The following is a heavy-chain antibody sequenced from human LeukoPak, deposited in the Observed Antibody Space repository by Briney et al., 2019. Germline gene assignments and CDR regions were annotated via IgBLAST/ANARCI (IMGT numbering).Heavy chain of an antibody. Sequence: GRSLRLSCAASGFTFDDYAMHWVGQAPGKSLEWVSGISGSGASTYYGDSVKGRFIISRDNSKNTLYLQIDSLRAEDTAVYYCAKGASSGWLLYWFDPWGQGTLLTVSS. V-gene: IGHV3-23*01. CDR1: GFTFDDYA. J-gene: IGHJ5*02. D-gene: IGHD6-19*01. CDR2: ISGSGAST. CDR3: AKGASSGWLLYWFDP.